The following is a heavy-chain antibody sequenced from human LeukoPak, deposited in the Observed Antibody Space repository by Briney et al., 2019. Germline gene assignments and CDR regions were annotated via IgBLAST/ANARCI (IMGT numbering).Heavy chain of an antibody. D-gene: IGHD6-13*01. CDR3: ARARVQDSSSWYGFYYYYYYMDV. Sequence: ASVKVSCKASGYTFTSYGISWVRQAPGQGLEWMGWISAYNGNTNYAQKLQGRVTMTTDTSTSTAYMELRSLRSDDTAVYYCARARVQDSSSWYGFYYYYYYMDVWGKGTTVTVSS. V-gene: IGHV1-18*01. J-gene: IGHJ6*03. CDR2: ISAYNGNT. CDR1: GYTFTSYG.